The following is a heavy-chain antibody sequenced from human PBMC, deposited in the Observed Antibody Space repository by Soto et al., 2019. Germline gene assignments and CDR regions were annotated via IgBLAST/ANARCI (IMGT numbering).Heavy chain of an antibody. Sequence: EVQLLESGGGLVQPGGSLSLSCAASAFTFNNYAMSWVRQAPGNGLEWVSGIGGSGRTTYYADSVKGRFTISRDNSNNTLFLQMNSLRAEDTAVYYCAKSRYSDSSGDFYDYWGQGTLVTVSS. V-gene: IGHV3-23*01. D-gene: IGHD3-22*01. CDR3: AKSRYSDSSGDFYDY. J-gene: IGHJ4*02. CDR1: AFTFNNYA. CDR2: IGGSGRTT.